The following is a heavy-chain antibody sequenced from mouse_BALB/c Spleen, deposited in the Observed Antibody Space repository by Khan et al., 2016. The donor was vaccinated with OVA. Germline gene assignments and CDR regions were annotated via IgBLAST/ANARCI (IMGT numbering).Heavy chain of an antibody. J-gene: IGHJ3*01. V-gene: IGHV14-1*02. CDR2: FDPENGNT. CDR1: GFNINDYY. CDR3: ARSGYAAWFAY. D-gene: IGHD2-10*02. Sequence: IQLVQSGAELVRPGALVKLSCKGSGFNINDYYMHWVKLRPEQGLVWIGWFDPENGNTIYDPKLQGQANITADTSSNPAYLQLSSLASEDTAVYYCARSGYAAWFAYWGQGTLVTVSA.